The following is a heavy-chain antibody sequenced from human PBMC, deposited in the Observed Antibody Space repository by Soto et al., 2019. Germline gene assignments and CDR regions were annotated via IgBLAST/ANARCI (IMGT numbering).Heavy chain of an antibody. CDR3: AKGWSYHVLSGYSAPYED. CDR2: ISWDGRKQ. CDR1: GFSFSSYG. Sequence: QVQLVESGGGVVQPGRSLRLSCAASGFSFSSYGMHWVRQAPGKGLEWVTFISWDGRKQYYTDSVKGRFTISRDNSKNTLYLQMNNLRSEDTALYYCAKGWSYHVLSGYSAPYEDWGQGTLVTVSS. D-gene: IGHD3-9*01. V-gene: IGHV3-30*18. J-gene: IGHJ4*02.